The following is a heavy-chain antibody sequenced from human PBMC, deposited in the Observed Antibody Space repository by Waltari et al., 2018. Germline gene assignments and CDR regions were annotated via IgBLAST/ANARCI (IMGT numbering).Heavy chain of an antibody. D-gene: IGHD2-15*01. CDR3: ARAYCSGGSCYWFDP. CDR1: GGSISSHY. Sequence: QVQLQESGPGLVKPSETLSLTCTVSGGSISSHYWSWIRQPPGKGLEWNGYIYYSGGTNNNPSLKCRVTISVDTSKTRFTRELSSVTAADTAVYYCARAYCSGGSCYWFDPWGQGTLVTVSS. V-gene: IGHV4-59*11. CDR2: IYYSGGT. J-gene: IGHJ5*02.